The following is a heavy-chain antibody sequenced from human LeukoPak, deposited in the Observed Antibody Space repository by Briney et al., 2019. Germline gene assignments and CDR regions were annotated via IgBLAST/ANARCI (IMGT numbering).Heavy chain of an antibody. J-gene: IGHJ5*02. CDR1: GGSISSGDYY. D-gene: IGHD3-16*01. V-gene: IGHV4-30-4*01. Sequence: PSETLSLTCTVSGGSISSGDYYWSWIRQPPGKGLEWIGYIYYSGSTYYNPSLKSRVTISVDTSKNQFSLKLSSVTAADTAVYYCARDWVLHWFDPWGQGTLVTVSS. CDR2: IYYSGST. CDR3: ARDWVLHWFDP.